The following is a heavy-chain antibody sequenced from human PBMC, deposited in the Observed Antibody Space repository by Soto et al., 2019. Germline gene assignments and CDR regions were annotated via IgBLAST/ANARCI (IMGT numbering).Heavy chain of an antibody. CDR2: FLYSGTT. J-gene: IGHJ4*02. V-gene: IGHV4-59*01. CDR1: GGSISSYY. CDR3: ARDPGGHPPNY. Sequence: SETLSLTCSVSGGSISSYYWTWIRQPPGKGLEWIGNFLYSGTTTYNPSLKSRVTISVDKSKDQSSLKITSVTAADTALYYCARDPGGHPPNYWGQGTLVTVSS.